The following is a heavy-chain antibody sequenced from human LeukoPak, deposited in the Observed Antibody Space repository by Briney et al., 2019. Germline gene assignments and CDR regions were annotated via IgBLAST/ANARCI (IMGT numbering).Heavy chain of an antibody. CDR2: INPNSGGT. V-gene: IGHV1-2*02. J-gene: IGHJ5*02. CDR1: GYTFIGYY. D-gene: IGHD3-9*01. CDR3: ARDAIRYFDWLSH. Sequence: ASVQVSCKASGYTFIGYYMHWVRQAPGQGLEWMGWINPNSGGTNYQGRVTMTRDTSISTAYMELSSLRSEDTALYYCARDAIRYFDWLSHWGQGTLVTVSS.